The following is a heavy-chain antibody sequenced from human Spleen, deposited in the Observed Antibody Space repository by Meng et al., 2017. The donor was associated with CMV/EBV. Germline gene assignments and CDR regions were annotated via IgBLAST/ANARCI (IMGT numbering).Heavy chain of an antibody. CDR3: ARHRTGTYPTNYFDY. V-gene: IGHV4-39*01. CDR2: ISYSGST. CDR1: DGSISSTIFY. Sequence: LSCNVSDGSISSTIFYWGWIRQPPGKGLEWIGSISYSGSTYYNPSLKSRVTISVDTSKNQFSLKLSSVTAADTAVFYCARHRTGTYPTNYFDYWGQGTLVTVSS. J-gene: IGHJ4*02. D-gene: IGHD1-14*01.